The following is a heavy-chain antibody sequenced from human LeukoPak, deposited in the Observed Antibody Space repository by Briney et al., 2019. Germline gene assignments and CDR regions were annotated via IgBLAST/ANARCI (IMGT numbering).Heavy chain of an antibody. CDR1: GGSFSGYY. CDR3: ARRTQGWLLLSKFDY. Sequence: SETLSLTCAVYGGSFSGYYWSWICQPPGKGLEWIGEINHSGSTNYNPSLKSRVTISVDTSKNQFSLKLSSVTAADTAVYYCARRTQGWLLLSKFDYWGQGTLVTVSS. CDR2: INHSGST. D-gene: IGHD3-22*01. J-gene: IGHJ4*02. V-gene: IGHV4-34*01.